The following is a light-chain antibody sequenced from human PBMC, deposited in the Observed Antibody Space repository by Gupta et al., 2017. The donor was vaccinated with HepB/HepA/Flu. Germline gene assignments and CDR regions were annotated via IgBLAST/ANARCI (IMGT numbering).Light chain of an antibody. CDR3: NSRDYTGTHVV. V-gene: IGLV3-19*01. Sequence: SSELTQDPAVSVALGQTVRITCQGDNLRSHYVNWYQQKPGQAPVVVIYGRNNRPSGIPDRFSGSNSGNTASLTITGAQAEDEADYYCNSRDYTGTHVVFGGGTKVTVL. CDR1: NLRSHY. CDR2: GRN. J-gene: IGLJ3*02.